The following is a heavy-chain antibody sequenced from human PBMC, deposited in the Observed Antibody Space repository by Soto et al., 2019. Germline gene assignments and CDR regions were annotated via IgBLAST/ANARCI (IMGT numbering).Heavy chain of an antibody. CDR3: ARGHQYYDILTGYYRGYYFDY. D-gene: IGHD3-9*01. Sequence: SETLSLTCTVSGGSISSYYWSWIRQPPGKGLEWIGYIYYSGSTNYNPSLKSRVTISVDTSKNQFSLKLSSVTAADTAVYYCARGHQYYDILTGYYRGYYFDYWGQGTLVTVSS. CDR1: GGSISSYY. V-gene: IGHV4-59*01. CDR2: IYYSGST. J-gene: IGHJ4*02.